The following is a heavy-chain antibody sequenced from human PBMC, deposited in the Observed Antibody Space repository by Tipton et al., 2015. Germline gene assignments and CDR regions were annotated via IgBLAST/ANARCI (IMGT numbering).Heavy chain of an antibody. V-gene: IGHV4-61*03. CDR1: GDSVSRSDCA. CDR2: MSHTGST. J-gene: IGHJ4*02. Sequence: GLVKPSETLSLTCTVSGDSVSRSDCAWGWIRQAPGKGLEWIGYMSHTGSTNLTPSLKSRVTISIDTSQNHFSLTLPSVTAADTAFYYCARDHWGSLDYWGPGILVTVSS. CDR3: ARDHWGSLDY. D-gene: IGHD7-27*01.